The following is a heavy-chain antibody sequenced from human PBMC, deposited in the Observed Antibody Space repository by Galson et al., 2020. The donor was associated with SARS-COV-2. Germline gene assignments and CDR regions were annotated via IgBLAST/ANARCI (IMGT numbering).Heavy chain of an antibody. Sequence: TGGSLRLSCAASGFTFSSYEMNWVRQAPGKGLEWVSYISSSGSTIYYADSVKGRFTISRDNAKNSLYLQMNSLRAEDTAVYYCASSLVWDFWSGYWYYFDYWGQGTLVTVSS. CDR3: ASSLVWDFWSGYWYYFDY. CDR1: GFTFSSYE. CDR2: ISSSGSTI. J-gene: IGHJ4*02. D-gene: IGHD3-3*01. V-gene: IGHV3-48*03.